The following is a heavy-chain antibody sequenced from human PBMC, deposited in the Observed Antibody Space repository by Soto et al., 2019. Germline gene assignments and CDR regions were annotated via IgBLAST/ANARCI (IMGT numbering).Heavy chain of an antibody. CDR2: ISGSGGST. Sequence: GSLRVSCAASGFTFSSYAMSWVRQAPGKGLEWVSAISGSGGSTYYADSVKGRFTISRDNSKNTLYLQMNSLRAEDTAVYYCAKDERGVLRFLGGMDVWGQGTKVTVSS. V-gene: IGHV3-23*01. D-gene: IGHD3-3*01. CDR1: GFTFSSYA. J-gene: IGHJ6*02. CDR3: AKDERGVLRFLGGMDV.